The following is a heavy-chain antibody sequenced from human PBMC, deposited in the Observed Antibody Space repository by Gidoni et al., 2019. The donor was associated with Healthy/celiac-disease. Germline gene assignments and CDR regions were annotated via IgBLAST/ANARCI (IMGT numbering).Heavy chain of an antibody. J-gene: IGHJ6*02. CDR1: GFTFSSYG. CDR3: ASGYSYSYGMDV. Sequence: QVQLVESGGGVVQPGRSLRLSCAAYGFTFSSYGMHWVRQAPGKGMEWLAVIWYDVINKYYAASVKGRFTISRDNSKNTLYLQMNSLRAEDTAVYYCASGYSYSYGMDVWGQGTTVTVSS. V-gene: IGHV3-33*01. D-gene: IGHD5-18*01. CDR2: IWYDVINK.